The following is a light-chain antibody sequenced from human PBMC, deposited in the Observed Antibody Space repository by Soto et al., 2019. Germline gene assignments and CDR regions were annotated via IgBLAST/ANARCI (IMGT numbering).Light chain of an antibody. Sequence: VVMTQSPLSLPVTLGQPSSISCRSRQSLVYSDGNTYLNWFQQRPGQSPRRLIYKVSNRDSGVPDRFSGSGSGTDFTLKISRVEAEDVGVYYCMQGTHWPPTFGQGTKVDIK. CDR3: MQGTHWPPT. J-gene: IGKJ1*01. V-gene: IGKV2-30*01. CDR2: KVS. CDR1: QSLVYSDGNTY.